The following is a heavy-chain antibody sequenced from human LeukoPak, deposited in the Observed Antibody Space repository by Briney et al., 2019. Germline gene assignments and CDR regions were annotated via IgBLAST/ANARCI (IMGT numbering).Heavy chain of an antibody. V-gene: IGHV3-30*04. J-gene: IGHJ4*02. CDR3: AKDSSSWYYFDY. CDR2: ISYDGSNK. D-gene: IGHD6-13*01. CDR1: GFTFSSYA. Sequence: GRSLRLSCAASGFTFSSYAIHWVRQAPGKGLEWVAVISYDGSNKYYADSVKGRFTISRDNSKNTLYLQMNSLRAEDTAVYYCAKDSSSWYYFDYWGQGTLVTVSS.